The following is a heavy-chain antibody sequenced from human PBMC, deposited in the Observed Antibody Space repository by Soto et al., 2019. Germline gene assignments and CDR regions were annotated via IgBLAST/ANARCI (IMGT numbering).Heavy chain of an antibody. CDR2: ISSSSSYI. D-gene: IGHD3-22*01. V-gene: IGHV3-21*01. CDR3: ARDQGVDIYDSSGYYPYYFDY. CDR1: GFTFSSYS. Sequence: PGGSLRLSCAASGFTFSSYSMNWLRQAPGKGLEWVSSISSSSSYIYYADSVKGRFTISRDNAKNSLYLQMNSLRAEDTAVYYCARDQGVDIYDSSGYYPYYFDYWGQGTLVTVSS. J-gene: IGHJ4*02.